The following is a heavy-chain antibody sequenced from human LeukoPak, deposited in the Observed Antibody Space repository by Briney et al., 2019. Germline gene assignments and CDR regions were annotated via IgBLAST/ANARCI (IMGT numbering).Heavy chain of an antibody. D-gene: IGHD3/OR15-3a*01. V-gene: IGHV1-18*04. Sequence: GASVKVSCKASAYTFTAYYIHWVRQAPGQGLEWMGWISAYNGNTNYAQKLQGRVTMTTDTSTSTAYMELRSLRSDDTAVYYCARDSWTVSHYFDYWGQGTLVTVSS. J-gene: IGHJ4*02. CDR3: ARDSWTVSHYFDY. CDR2: ISAYNGNT. CDR1: AYTFTAYY.